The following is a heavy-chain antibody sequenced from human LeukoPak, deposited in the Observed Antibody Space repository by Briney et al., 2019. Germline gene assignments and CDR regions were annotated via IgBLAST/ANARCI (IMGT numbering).Heavy chain of an antibody. V-gene: IGHV1-8*01. CDR1: GYTFTSYD. Sequence: ASVKVSCEASGYTFTSYDINWVRQATGQGLEWMGWKNPNSGNTGYAQKFQGRVTMTRNTSISTAYMELSSLRSEDTAVCYCARGPSSGWDYYYYGMDVWGQGTTVTVSS. CDR3: ARGPSSGWDYYYYGMDV. CDR2: KNPNSGNT. D-gene: IGHD6-19*01. J-gene: IGHJ6*02.